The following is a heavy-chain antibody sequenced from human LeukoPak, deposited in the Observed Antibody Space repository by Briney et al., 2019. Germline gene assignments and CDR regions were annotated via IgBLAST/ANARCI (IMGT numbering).Heavy chain of an antibody. D-gene: IGHD3-3*01. CDR1: GGSISSGSYY. Sequence: SETLSLTCTVSGGSISSGSYYWSWIRQPAGKGLECIGRIYTSGSTNYNPSLKSRVTISVDTSKNQFSLKLSSVTAADTAVYYCASEPDYDFWSGYYTSWFDPWGQGTLVTVSS. CDR2: IYTSGST. J-gene: IGHJ5*02. CDR3: ASEPDYDFWSGYYTSWFDP. V-gene: IGHV4-61*02.